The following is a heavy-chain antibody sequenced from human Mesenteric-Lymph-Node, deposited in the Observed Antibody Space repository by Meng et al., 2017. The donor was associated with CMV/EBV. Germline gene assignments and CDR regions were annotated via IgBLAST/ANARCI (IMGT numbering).Heavy chain of an antibody. J-gene: IGHJ4*02. CDR3: ARGSSYDILTGYFDY. D-gene: IGHD3-9*01. Sequence: QVELTPGGEGLLKPSVTLSVTCAVYGGSFSGYYWNWIRQSPEKGLEWIGEINHSGSTTYNPSFTSRIIISVDTSTNQISLNMSSVTAADTAVYYCARGSSYDILTGYFDYWGQGALVTVSS. V-gene: IGHV4-34*01. CDR1: GGSFSGYY. CDR2: INHSGST.